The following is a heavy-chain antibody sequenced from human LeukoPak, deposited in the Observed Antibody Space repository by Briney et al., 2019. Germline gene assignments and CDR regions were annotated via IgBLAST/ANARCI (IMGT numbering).Heavy chain of an antibody. J-gene: IGHJ4*02. CDR1: GGSISSYY. V-gene: IGHV4-4*07. D-gene: IGHD4-11*01. Sequence: PSETLSLTCTVSGGSISSYYWRWIRQPDGKGMECIGRIYTSGSTNYNPSLKSRVTMSVDTSKNQFSLKLSSVTAADTAVYYCASSTVTTADYWGQGTLVTVSS. CDR2: IYTSGST. CDR3: ASSTVTTADY.